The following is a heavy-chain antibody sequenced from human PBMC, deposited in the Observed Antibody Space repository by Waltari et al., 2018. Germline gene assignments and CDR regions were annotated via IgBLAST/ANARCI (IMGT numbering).Heavy chain of an antibody. V-gene: IGHV1-69*13. D-gene: IGHD3-16*01. CDR2: STPGCGST. Sequence: QAQLVQSGADVKKTGSSVKVSCKASGGTFSSYSISWLRQAPGQGLEWMGRSTPGCGSTNYAQQFRVRVTMTADESTTTAYMELNSLTSDDTAVYYCARDRGKYAMDVWGQGTAVTVSS. CDR3: ARDRGKYAMDV. CDR1: GGTFSSYS. J-gene: IGHJ6*02.